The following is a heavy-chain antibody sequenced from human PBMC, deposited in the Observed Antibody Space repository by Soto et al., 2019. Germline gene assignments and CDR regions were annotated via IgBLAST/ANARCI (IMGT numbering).Heavy chain of an antibody. V-gene: IGHV1-8*01. CDR1: GYTFTSYD. D-gene: IGHD3-9*01. Sequence: GASVKVSCKASGYTFTSYDINCVRQATGQGLEWMGWMNPNSGNTGYAQKFQGRVTMTRHTSISTAYMELSSLRSEDTAVYYCARGLGDILTGYYDVSLTTNDYWGQGTLVTVSS. J-gene: IGHJ4*02. CDR3: ARGLGDILTGYYDVSLTTNDY. CDR2: MNPNSGNT.